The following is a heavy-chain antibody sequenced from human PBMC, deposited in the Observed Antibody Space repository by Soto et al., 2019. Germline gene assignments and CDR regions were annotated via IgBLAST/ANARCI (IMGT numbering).Heavy chain of an antibody. Sequence: ASVKVSCKASGYTFTSYGISWVRQAPGQGLEWMGWISAYNGNTNYAQKLQGRVTMTTDTSTSTAYMELRSLRSDDTAVYYCARVWPYAGYSSGWYLVDYWGQGTLVTSPQ. J-gene: IGHJ4*02. V-gene: IGHV1-18*01. CDR3: ARVWPYAGYSSGWYLVDY. CDR1: GYTFTSYG. D-gene: IGHD6-19*01. CDR2: ISAYNGNT.